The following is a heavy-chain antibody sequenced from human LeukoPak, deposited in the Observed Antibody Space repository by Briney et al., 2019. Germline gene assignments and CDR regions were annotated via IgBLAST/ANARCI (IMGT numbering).Heavy chain of an antibody. CDR3: AKSHSVEQRGYFDY. CDR2: IANDGGST. V-gene: IGHV3-23*01. J-gene: IGHJ4*02. D-gene: IGHD1/OR15-1a*01. Sequence: GGSLRLSCAASGFTFTTYAMSWVRQAPGKGLEWVSTIANDGGSTYYADSVKGRFTISRNNSKNTVYLQMNSLRAEDMAVYYCAKSHSVEQRGYFDYWGQGTLVPVSS. CDR1: GFTFTTYA.